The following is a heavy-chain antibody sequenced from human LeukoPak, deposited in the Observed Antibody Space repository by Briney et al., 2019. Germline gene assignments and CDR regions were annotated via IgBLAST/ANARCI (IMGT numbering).Heavy chain of an antibody. D-gene: IGHD3-10*01. J-gene: IGHJ4*02. V-gene: IGHV7-4-1*02. CDR2: INTNTGSP. Sequence: ASVKVSCKASGYTFTTYAMNWVRQAPGQGLEWMGWINTNTGSPRYAQDFTGRFVFSLDTSLSTTYLQISSLKSEDTAIYYCARTRAPYYYGAGSPDFWGQGTLVTVSS. CDR3: ARTRAPYYYGAGSPDF. CDR1: GYTFTTYA.